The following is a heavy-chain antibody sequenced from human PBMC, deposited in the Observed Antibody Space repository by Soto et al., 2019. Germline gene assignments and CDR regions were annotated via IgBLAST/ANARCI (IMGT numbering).Heavy chain of an antibody. CDR2: ISGSGGA. J-gene: IGHJ4*02. CDR3: AKEKAEIGLPLYEY. Sequence: SGASLRLSCAASGFTFSSYGMSWVRQAPGKSLEWVSGISGSGGAYYADSVKGRFTISRDNSKNTLFLQMNSLRAEDTAVYYCAKEKAEIGLPLYEYWGQGTLVTVYS. V-gene: IGHV3-23*01. CDR1: GFTFSSYG. D-gene: IGHD6-13*01.